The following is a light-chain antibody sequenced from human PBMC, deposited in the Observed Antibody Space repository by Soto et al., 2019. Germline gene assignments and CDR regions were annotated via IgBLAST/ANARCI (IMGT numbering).Light chain of an antibody. CDR3: QQYGSSPRT. CDR1: QSISSNY. Sequence: EVVLTQSPDTLSLSPGERATLSCRASQSISSNYLAWYQQTPGQAPRLLMYDPFRRAGGIPDRFSGSGSGTDFTLTISRLEPEDFAVYYCQQYGSSPRTFGQGTKLEIK. J-gene: IGKJ2*01. V-gene: IGKV3-20*01. CDR2: DPF.